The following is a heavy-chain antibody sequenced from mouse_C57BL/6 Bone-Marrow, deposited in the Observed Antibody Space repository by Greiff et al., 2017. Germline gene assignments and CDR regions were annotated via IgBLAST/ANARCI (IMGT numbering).Heavy chain of an antibody. D-gene: IGHD1-1*01. V-gene: IGHV1-69*01. CDR3: ASMRYYGSRGDFDV. CDR2: LDPSDSYT. Sequence: QVQLQQPGAELVMPGASVKLSCKASGYTFTSYWMHWVKQRPGQGLEWIGELDPSDSYTNYNQKFKGKTTLTVDKSSSTAYMQLSSLTSEDSAVYYWASMRYYGSRGDFDVWGKGTTVTVSS. J-gene: IGHJ1*03. CDR1: GYTFTSYW.